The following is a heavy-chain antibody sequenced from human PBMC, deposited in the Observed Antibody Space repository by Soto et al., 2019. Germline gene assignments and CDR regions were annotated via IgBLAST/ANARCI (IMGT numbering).Heavy chain of an antibody. D-gene: IGHD1-1*01. CDR1: GYAFTTYG. CDR3: ARGRYGDY. CDR2: ISAHSGNT. V-gene: IGHV1-18*01. J-gene: IGHJ4*02. Sequence: QVHLVQSGAEVKKPGASVKVSCKGSGYAFTTYGLTWVRQAPGQGLEWMGWISAHSGNTNYAQKLQGRVTVTRDTSTSTAYMELRSLRSVDTAVYYCARGRYGDYWGQGALVTVSS.